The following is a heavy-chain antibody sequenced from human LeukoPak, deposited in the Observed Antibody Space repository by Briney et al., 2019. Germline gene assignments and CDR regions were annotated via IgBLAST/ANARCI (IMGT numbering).Heavy chain of an antibody. CDR3: ARDGGESIWFGELLGNVGAFDI. CDR2: ISSSSSYI. Sequence: GGSLRLSCAASGFTFSSYSMNWVRQAPGKGLEWVSSISSSSSYIYYADSVKGRFTISRDNSKNTLYLQMNSLRAEDTAVYYCARDGGESIWFGELLGNVGAFDIWGQGTMVTVSS. CDR1: GFTFSSYS. D-gene: IGHD3-10*01. J-gene: IGHJ3*02. V-gene: IGHV3-21*01.